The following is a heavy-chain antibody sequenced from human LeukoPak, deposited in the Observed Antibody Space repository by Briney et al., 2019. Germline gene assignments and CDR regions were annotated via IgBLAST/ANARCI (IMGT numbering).Heavy chain of an antibody. CDR2: INPNSGGT. CDR1: GGTFSSYA. Sequence: TSVKVSCKASGGTFSSYAISWVRQAPGQGLEWMGWINPNSGGTNYAQKFQGRVTMTRDTSISTAYMELSRLRSDDTAVYYCAREGGGGYYFDYWGQGTLVTVSS. V-gene: IGHV1-2*02. J-gene: IGHJ4*02. D-gene: IGHD2-15*01. CDR3: AREGGGGYYFDY.